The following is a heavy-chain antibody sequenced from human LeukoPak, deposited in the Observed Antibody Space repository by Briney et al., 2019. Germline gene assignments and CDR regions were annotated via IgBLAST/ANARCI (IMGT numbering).Heavy chain of an antibody. Sequence: SEALSLTCGVYGGYFSDYYCSWLRQPPGKGLEWIGENNHSGSTNYNPSLKSRVTISVDTSKNQFSLKLSSVTAADTAVYYCAHSSGYQQHWGQGTLVTVSS. D-gene: IGHD3-22*01. J-gene: IGHJ1*01. V-gene: IGHV4-34*01. CDR1: GGYFSDYY. CDR3: AHSSGYQQH. CDR2: NNHSGST.